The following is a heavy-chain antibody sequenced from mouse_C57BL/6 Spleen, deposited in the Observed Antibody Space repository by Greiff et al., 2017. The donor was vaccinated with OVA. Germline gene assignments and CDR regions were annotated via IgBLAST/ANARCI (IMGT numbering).Heavy chain of an antibody. Sequence: VQLQQSGAELVKPGASVKISCKASGYAFSSYWMNWVKQRPGKGLEWIGQIYPGDGDTNYNGKFKGKATLTADKSSSTAYMQLSSLTSEDSAVYFCARPSGYYYGSSHFGYWGQGTTLTVSS. CDR1: GYAFSSYW. J-gene: IGHJ2*01. CDR3: ARPSGYYYGSSHFGY. D-gene: IGHD1-1*01. CDR2: IYPGDGDT. V-gene: IGHV1-80*01.